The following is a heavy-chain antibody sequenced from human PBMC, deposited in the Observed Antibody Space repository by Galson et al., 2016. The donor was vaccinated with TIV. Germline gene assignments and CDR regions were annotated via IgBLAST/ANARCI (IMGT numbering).Heavy chain of an antibody. Sequence: SLRLSCAASGFTFSSYALNWVRQAPGKGLEWVSSISATAGSTYYADSAKGRFTISRDNSKNTLYLQMNSLRAEDSAVYYCAKPFSTFIPVSGFFDFFGQGTLVTVSS. D-gene: IGHD6-19*01. CDR1: GFTFSSYA. CDR2: ISATAGST. J-gene: IGHJ4*02. CDR3: AKPFSTFIPVSGFFDF. V-gene: IGHV3-23*01.